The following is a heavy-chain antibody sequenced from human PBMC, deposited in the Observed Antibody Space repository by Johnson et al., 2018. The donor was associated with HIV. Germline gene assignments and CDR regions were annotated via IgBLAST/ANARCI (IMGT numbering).Heavy chain of an antibody. J-gene: IGHJ3*02. V-gene: IGHV3-48*04. CDR2: ISSSGSTI. Sequence: MLLVESGGGVVQRGGSLRLSCAASGFSFDDYGMNWVRQVPGKGLEWVSYISSSGSTIYYADSVKGRFTISRDNTKNSLYLQMNSLRAEDTAVYYCARSPEGDAFDIWGQGTMVTVSS. CDR3: ARSPEGDAFDI. CDR1: GFSFDDYG.